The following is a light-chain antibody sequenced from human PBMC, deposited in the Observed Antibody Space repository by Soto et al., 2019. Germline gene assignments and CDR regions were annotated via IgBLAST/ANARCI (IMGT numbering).Light chain of an antibody. J-gene: IGKJ5*01. CDR1: QSVSSY. Sequence: EMGLTQSPATLSLSPGERATLSCRASQSVSSYLAWYQQKPFQAPRLLIYDASNGATGIRARFSRSGSGTDFTLPISSLAPEDFAVYYCQQRSNWPPLTLRQGTRLEIK. V-gene: IGKV3-11*01. CDR3: QQRSNWPPLT. CDR2: DAS.